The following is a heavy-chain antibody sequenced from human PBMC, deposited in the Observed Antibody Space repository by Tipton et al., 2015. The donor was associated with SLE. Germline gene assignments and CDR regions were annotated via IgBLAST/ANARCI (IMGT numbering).Heavy chain of an antibody. CDR3: ARLAVAGMWYYFDF. V-gene: IGHV4-59*11. CDR2: IFYSGGT. CDR1: GASIGSHH. Sequence: TLSLTCTVSGASIGSHHWTWILQPPGKGLEWIGNIFYSGGTNYSPFLNSRITISVDTSKNQLSLNVISMTAADTAVYYCARLAVAGMWYYFDFWGQGAPVTVSS. J-gene: IGHJ4*02. D-gene: IGHD6-19*01.